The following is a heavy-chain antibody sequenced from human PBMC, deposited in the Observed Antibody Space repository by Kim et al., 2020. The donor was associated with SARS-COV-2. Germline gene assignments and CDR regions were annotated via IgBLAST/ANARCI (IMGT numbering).Heavy chain of an antibody. CDR2: IYYSGST. Sequence: SETLSLTCTVSGGSISSYYWSWIRQPPGKGLEWIGYIYYSGSTNYNPSLKSRFTISVDTSKNKFSLKLSSVTAADTAVYYCAREGATLAFDIWGQGTMVTVSS. D-gene: IGHD1-26*01. CDR3: AREGATLAFDI. V-gene: IGHV4-59*01. CDR1: GGSISSYY. J-gene: IGHJ3*02.